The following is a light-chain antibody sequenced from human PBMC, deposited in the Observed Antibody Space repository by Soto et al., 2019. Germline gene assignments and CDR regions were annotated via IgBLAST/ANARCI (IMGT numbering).Light chain of an antibody. CDR2: GAS. CDR1: QSVSSN. V-gene: IGKV3-20*01. Sequence: EIVMTQSPVTLSVFPGDRATLSCRASQSVSSNLAWYQQKPGQAPRLLIYGASSRATGIPDRFSGIGSGTDFTLTISRLEPEDFVVYYCQQYGSSPSTFGQGTRLEIK. CDR3: QQYGSSPST. J-gene: IGKJ5*01.